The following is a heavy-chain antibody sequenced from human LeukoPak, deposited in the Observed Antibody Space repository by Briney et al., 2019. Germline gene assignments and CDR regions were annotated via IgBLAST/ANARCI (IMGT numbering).Heavy chain of an antibody. Sequence: ASVKVSCKASGYTFTGYYMHWVRQAPGQGLEWMGRINPNSGGTNYAQKFQGRVTMTRDTSISTAYMELSRLRSDDTAVYYCARYEYSSGWYKGDYWGQGTLVTVSS. V-gene: IGHV1-2*06. CDR1: GYTFTGYY. J-gene: IGHJ4*02. CDR2: INPNSGGT. CDR3: ARYEYSSGWYKGDY. D-gene: IGHD6-19*01.